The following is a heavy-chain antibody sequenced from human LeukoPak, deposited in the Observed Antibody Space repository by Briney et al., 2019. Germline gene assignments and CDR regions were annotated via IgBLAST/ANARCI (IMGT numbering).Heavy chain of an antibody. V-gene: IGHV5-51*01. CDR2: IYPGDSDT. Sequence: GESLKISCKGSGYSFTSYWVGWVRQMPGKGLEWMGIIYPGDSDTRYSPSFRGQVTNSADKSSSTAYRQWSSLKASATAMYYCARAYVGTIDYWGQGTLVTVSS. D-gene: IGHD4-23*01. CDR3: ARAYVGTIDY. CDR1: GYSFTSYW. J-gene: IGHJ4*02.